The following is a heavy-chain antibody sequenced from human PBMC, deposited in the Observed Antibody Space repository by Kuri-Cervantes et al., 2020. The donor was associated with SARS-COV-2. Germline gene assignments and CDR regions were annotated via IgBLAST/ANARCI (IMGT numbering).Heavy chain of an antibody. CDR1: GFTFSSYA. Sequence: GESLKISCAASGFTFSSYAMSWVRQAPGKGLEWVSAISGSGGSTYYADSVKGRFTISRDNSKNTLYLQMNSLRAEDMAVYYCAKRPAVVRSFDYWGQGTLVTVSS. CDR3: AKRPAVVRSFDY. V-gene: IGHV3-23*01. CDR2: ISGSGGST. J-gene: IGHJ4*02. D-gene: IGHD2-15*01.